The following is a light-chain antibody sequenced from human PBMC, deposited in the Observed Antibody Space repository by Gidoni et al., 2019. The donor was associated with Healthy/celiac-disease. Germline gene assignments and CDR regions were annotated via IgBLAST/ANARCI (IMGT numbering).Light chain of an antibody. CDR2: QDS. J-gene: IGLJ2*01. Sequence: SYELTQPPPVSVSPGQTASITCSGDKLGDKYACWYQQKPGQSPVLVIYQDSKRPSGIPERFSGSNSGNTPTLTISGTQAMDEADYYCQAWDSSTGVFGGGTKLTVL. V-gene: IGLV3-1*01. CDR3: QAWDSSTGV. CDR1: KLGDKY.